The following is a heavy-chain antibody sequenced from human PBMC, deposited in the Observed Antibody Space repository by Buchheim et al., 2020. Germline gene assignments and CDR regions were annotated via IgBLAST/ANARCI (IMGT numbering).Heavy chain of an antibody. V-gene: IGHV3-23*01. J-gene: IGHJ4*02. CDR1: GFTFSSYA. CDR3: AKDLGRVIGYFDY. Sequence: EVQLLESGGGLVQPGGSLRLSCAASGFTFSSYAMSWVRQAPGKGLEWVSAISGRGGSTYYADSVKGRFTISREHAKHPMYLEMNSLRAEDTAVYYCAKDLGRVIGYFDYWGQGTL. CDR2: ISGRGGST. D-gene: IGHD3-10*01.